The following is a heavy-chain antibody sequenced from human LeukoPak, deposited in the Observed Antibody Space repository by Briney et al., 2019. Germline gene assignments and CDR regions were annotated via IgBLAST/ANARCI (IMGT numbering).Heavy chain of an antibody. CDR1: GYTGTGYY. CDR3: WVSKQLSHWLDY. J-gene: IGHJ4*02. Sequence: ASVKVSWKAAGYTGTGYYVDCVRQAPGQGLEWMGRINPKSGGTSRAKKMQSRVTMTRGTSISAACRERRRLRADDTAVYYGWVSKQLSHWLDYWGQGTLVPVSS. V-gene: IGHV1-2*06. D-gene: IGHD6-13*01. CDR2: INPKSGGT.